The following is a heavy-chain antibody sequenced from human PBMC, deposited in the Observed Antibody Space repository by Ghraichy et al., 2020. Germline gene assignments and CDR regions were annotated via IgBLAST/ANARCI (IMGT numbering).Heavy chain of an antibody. Sequence: GGSLRLSCAASGFTFSNAWMSWVRQAPGKGLEWVGRIKSKTDGGTTDYAAPVKGRFTISRDDSKNTLYLQMNSLKTGGNGGYYGTTEGVWGGDCYHFDYWGQGTLVTVSS. CDR3: TTEGVWGGDCYHFDY. D-gene: IGHD2-21*02. CDR2: IKSKTDGGTT. J-gene: IGHJ4*02. CDR1: GFTFSNAW. V-gene: IGHV3-15*01.